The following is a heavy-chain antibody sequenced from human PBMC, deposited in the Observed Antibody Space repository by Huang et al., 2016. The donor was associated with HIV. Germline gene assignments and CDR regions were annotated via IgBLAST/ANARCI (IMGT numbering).Heavy chain of an antibody. CDR2: IDHRDSET. Sequence: EVQLVQSGAEVKVSGESLKISCKGSGYTFATSWIGWVRQMPGKGLEWMGIIDHRDSETRYSPSFQGQVTISADKSTGTAYLQWRSLTASDTAIYYCTKYVYLGGPDYWGQGTLVTVSS. CDR3: TKYVYLGGPDY. D-gene: IGHD3-16*01. CDR1: GYTFATSW. V-gene: IGHV5-51*01. J-gene: IGHJ4*02.